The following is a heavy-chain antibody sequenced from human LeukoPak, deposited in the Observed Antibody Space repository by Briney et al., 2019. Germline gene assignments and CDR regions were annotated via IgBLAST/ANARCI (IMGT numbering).Heavy chain of an antibody. CDR2: IHHSGST. Sequence: PSETLSLTCAVSGYSISSGYYWGWIRQPPGKGLEWIGSIHHSGSTYYNPSLKSRVTISVDTPKNQFSLKLSSVTAADTAVYYCASLPQQLVSDSGNRAFDIWGQGTMVTVSS. J-gene: IGHJ3*02. V-gene: IGHV4-38-2*01. CDR3: ASLPQQLVSDSGNRAFDI. D-gene: IGHD6-13*01. CDR1: GYSISSGYY.